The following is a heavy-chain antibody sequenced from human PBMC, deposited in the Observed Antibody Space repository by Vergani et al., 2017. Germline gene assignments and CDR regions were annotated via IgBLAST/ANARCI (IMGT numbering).Heavy chain of an antibody. J-gene: IGHJ3*02. CDR3: ARMRLGAVDI. CDR1: GFTFSSYA. V-gene: IGHV3-30-3*01. CDR2: ISYDGSNK. D-gene: IGHD3-22*01. Sequence: QVQLVESGGGVVQPGRSLRLSCAASGFTFSSYAMHWVRQAPGKGLEWVAVISYDGSNKYYADSVKGRFTISRDNSKNTLYLQMNSLRAEDTAVYYCARMRLGAVDIWGQGTMVTVSS.